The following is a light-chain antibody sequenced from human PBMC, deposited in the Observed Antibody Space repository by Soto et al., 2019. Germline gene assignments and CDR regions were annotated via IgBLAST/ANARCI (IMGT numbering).Light chain of an antibody. J-gene: IGKJ4*01. CDR3: QQYGRSPLT. CDR2: GAS. V-gene: IGKV3-20*01. CDR1: QSVSTSY. Sequence: EIVLTQSPGTLSLSPGERATLSCRASQSVSTSYLAWYLQKPGQAPRLLIYGASSRATGIPDRFSGSGSGTDFTLTICRLVPEDFAVYYCQQYGRSPLTFGGGTKVDIK.